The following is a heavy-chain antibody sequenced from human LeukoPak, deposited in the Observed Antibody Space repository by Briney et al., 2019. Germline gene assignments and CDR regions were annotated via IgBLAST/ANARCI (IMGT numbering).Heavy chain of an antibody. V-gene: IGHV3-23*01. Sequence: GGSLRLSCAASGFTFSSYAMSWVRQAPGKGLEWVSAISGSGGSTYYADSVKGRFTIPRDNSKNTLYLQMNSLRAEDTAVYYCAKAQFLGYSNSYYFDYWGQGTLVTVSS. CDR3: AKAQFLGYSNSYYFDY. CDR2: ISGSGGST. CDR1: GFTFSSYA. J-gene: IGHJ4*02. D-gene: IGHD4-11*01.